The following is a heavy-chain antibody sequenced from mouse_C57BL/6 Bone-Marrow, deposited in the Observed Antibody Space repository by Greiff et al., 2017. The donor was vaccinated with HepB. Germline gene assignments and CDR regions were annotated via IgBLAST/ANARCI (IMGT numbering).Heavy chain of an antibody. CDR1: GYSITSGYY. Sequence: ESGPGLVKPSQSLSLTCSVTGYSITSGYYWNWIRQFPGNKLEWMGYISYDGSNNYNPSLKNRFSITRDTSKNQFFLKLNSVTTEDTATYYCAREALRYQRGFAYWGQGTLVTVSA. V-gene: IGHV3-6*01. CDR2: ISYDGSN. J-gene: IGHJ3*01. D-gene: IGHD1-1*01. CDR3: AREALRYQRGFAY.